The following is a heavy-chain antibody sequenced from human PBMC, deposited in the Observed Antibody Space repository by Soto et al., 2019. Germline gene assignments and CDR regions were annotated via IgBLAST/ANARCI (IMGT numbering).Heavy chain of an antibody. J-gene: IGHJ4*02. D-gene: IGHD2-2*01. CDR3: NVVPAAPFDY. Sequence: SVKVSCKASGYTFTSYGISWVRQAPGQGLEWMGWISAYNGNTNYAQKLQGRITMTTDTSTSTAYMELRSLRSDDTAVYYCNVVPAAPFDYWGQGTLVTVSS. V-gene: IGHV1-18*01. CDR2: ISAYNGNT. CDR1: GYTFTSYG.